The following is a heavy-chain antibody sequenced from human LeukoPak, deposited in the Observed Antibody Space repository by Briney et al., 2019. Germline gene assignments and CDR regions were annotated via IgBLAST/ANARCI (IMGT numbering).Heavy chain of an antibody. D-gene: IGHD5-24*01. Sequence: PSETLSLTCTVSGGSISSYYWSWIRQPPGKGLEWIGEINHSGSTNYNPSLKSRVTISVDTSKNQFSLKLSSVTAADTAVYYCARGRGYTPRGYYYMDVWGKGTTVTVSS. CDR3: ARGRGYTPRGYYYMDV. V-gene: IGHV4-34*01. CDR2: INHSGST. CDR1: GGSISSYY. J-gene: IGHJ6*03.